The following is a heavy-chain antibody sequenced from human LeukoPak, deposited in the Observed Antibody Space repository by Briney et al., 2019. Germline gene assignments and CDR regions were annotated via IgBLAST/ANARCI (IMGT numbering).Heavy chain of an antibody. Sequence: GGSLRLSCAASGFTFSSYSMNWVRQAPGKGLEWVSSISSSSRYIYYADSVKGRFTISRDNAKNSLYLQMNTLRAEDTAVYYCARHLSGVTGYTYGRGIDYWGQGTLVTVSS. CDR1: GFTFSSYS. CDR3: ARHLSGVTGYTYGRGIDY. CDR2: ISSSSRYI. J-gene: IGHJ4*02. V-gene: IGHV3-21*01. D-gene: IGHD5-18*01.